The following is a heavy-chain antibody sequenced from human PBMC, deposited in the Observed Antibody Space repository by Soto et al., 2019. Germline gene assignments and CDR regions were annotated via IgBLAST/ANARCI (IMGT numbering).Heavy chain of an antibody. V-gene: IGHV3-53*04. J-gene: IGHJ3*02. D-gene: IGHD4-17*01. CDR3: ARAPYGDYVGGPPFDI. CDR2: IYSGGST. CDR1: GFTVSSNY. Sequence: GGSLRLSCAASGFTVSSNYMSWVRQAPGKGLEWVSVIYSGGSTYYADSVKGRFTISRHNSKNTLYLQMNSLRAEDTAVYYCARAPYGDYVGGPPFDIWGQGTMVTVSS.